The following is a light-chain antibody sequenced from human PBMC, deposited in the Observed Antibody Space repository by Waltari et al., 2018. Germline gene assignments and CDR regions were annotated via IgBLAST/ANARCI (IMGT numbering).Light chain of an antibody. CDR3: AIWYSSAWV. Sequence: QPVLTQPTSLSASPGASARFPCTLHSGINVGTYRIYWYQQKPGSLPRYLLRFKSASDKQQGPGVPSRFSGSTEPSTNAGLLLISGLQSEDEADYYCAIWYSSAWVFGGGTKLTVL. J-gene: IGLJ3*02. V-gene: IGLV5-39*01. CDR2: FKSASDK. CDR1: SGINVGTYR.